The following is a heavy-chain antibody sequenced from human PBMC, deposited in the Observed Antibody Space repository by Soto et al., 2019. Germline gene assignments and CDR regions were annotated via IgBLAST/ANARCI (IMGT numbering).Heavy chain of an antibody. V-gene: IGHV3-74*01. CDR2: INSDGSST. CDR3: ARDRYDFWIGYHDYYYYYCVEV. CDR1: GFTFSSYW. Sequence: EVQLVESGGGLVQPGGSLRLSCAASGFTFSSYWMHWVRQAPGKGLVWVSRINSDGSSTSYADSVKGRFTISRDNAKNTLYRHMSSLRAEDTAVYYCARDRYDFWIGYHDYYYYYCVEVWGKGTTVIVSS. J-gene: IGHJ6*03. D-gene: IGHD3-3*01.